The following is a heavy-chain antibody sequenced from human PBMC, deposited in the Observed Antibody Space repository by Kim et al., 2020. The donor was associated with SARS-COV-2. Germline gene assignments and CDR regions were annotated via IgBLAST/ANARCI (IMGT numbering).Heavy chain of an antibody. J-gene: IGHJ5*02. CDR3: ARIPMYYYDISEGWFDP. Sequence: GGSLRLSCAASGFTFSSYSMNWVRQAPGKGLEWVSSISSSSSYIYYADSVKGRFTISRDNAKNSLYLQMNSLRAEDTAVYYCARIPMYYYDISEGWFDPWGQGTLVTVSS. V-gene: IGHV3-21*04. CDR2: ISSSSSYI. CDR1: GFTFSSYS. D-gene: IGHD3-22*01.